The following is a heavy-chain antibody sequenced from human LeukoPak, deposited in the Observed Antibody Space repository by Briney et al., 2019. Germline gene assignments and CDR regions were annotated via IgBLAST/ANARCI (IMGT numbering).Heavy chain of an antibody. Sequence: GASVKVSCKASGGTFSSYAISWVRQAPGQGLEWMGGIIPIFGTANYAQKFQGRVTITADESTSTAYMELSSLRSEDTAVYYCARYPYFDWFNWFDPWGQGTLVTVSS. J-gene: IGHJ5*02. CDR1: GGTFSSYA. CDR2: IIPIFGTA. CDR3: ARYPYFDWFNWFDP. D-gene: IGHD3-9*01. V-gene: IGHV1-69*13.